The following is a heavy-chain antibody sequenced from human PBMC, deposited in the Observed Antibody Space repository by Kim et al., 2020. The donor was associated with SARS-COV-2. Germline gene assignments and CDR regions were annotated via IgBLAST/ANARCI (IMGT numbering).Heavy chain of an antibody. CDR2: T. J-gene: IGHJ4*02. D-gene: IGHD5-12*01. Sequence: TGYAPKFQGRVTMTRNTSISTAYVELGSLRSEDTAVYYCARGTSVATINYWGQGTLVTVSS. CDR3: ARGTSVATINY. V-gene: IGHV1-8*01.